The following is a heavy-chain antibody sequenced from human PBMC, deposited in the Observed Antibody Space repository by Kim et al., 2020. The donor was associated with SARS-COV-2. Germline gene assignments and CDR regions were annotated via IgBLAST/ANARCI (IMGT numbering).Heavy chain of an antibody. J-gene: IGHJ6*02. CDR3: ARMTRGLVYYGMDV. CDR1: GFTFSSYA. CDR2: ISYDGSNK. V-gene: IGHV3-30*04. D-gene: IGHD3-9*01. Sequence: GGSLRLSCAASGFTFSSYAMHWVRQAPGKGLEWVAVISYDGSNKYYADSVKGRFTISRDNSKNTLYLQMNSLRAEDTAVYYCARMTRGLVYYGMDVWGQG.